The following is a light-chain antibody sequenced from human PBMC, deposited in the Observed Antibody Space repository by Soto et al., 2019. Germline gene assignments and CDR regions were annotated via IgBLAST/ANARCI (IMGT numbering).Light chain of an antibody. V-gene: IGKV1-39*01. Sequence: IQITQSPSSMPASVGDRVTITCRASQSISSYLNWYQQKPGKAPKLLIYAASTLQSGVPSRFSGSGSGTDFALTISSLQPEDFATYYCQQSYSALPITFGQGTRLEIK. CDR1: QSISSY. J-gene: IGKJ5*01. CDR3: QQSYSALPIT. CDR2: AAS.